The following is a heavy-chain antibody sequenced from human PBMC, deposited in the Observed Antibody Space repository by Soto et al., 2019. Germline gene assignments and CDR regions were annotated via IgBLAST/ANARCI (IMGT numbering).Heavy chain of an antibody. J-gene: IGHJ6*02. CDR3: ARDVRRVGATTTYSYGMDV. V-gene: IGHV6-1*01. D-gene: IGHD1-26*01. Sequence: SQTLSLTCAISGDSVSSNSAAWNWIRQSPSRGLEWLGRTYYRSKWYNDYAVSVKSRITINPDTSKNQFSLQLNSVTPEDTAVYYCARDVRRVGATTTYSYGMDVWGQGTTVTVSS. CDR1: GDSVSSNSAA. CDR2: TYYRSKWYN.